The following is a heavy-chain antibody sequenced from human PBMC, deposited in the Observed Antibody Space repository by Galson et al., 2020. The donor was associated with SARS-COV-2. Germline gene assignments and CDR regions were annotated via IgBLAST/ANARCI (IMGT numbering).Heavy chain of an antibody. D-gene: IGHD6-13*01. CDR3: ARSPSAAENAFDI. Sequence: GGSLRLSCAASGFTFSSYSMNWVRQAPGKGLEWVSYISSSSSTIYYADSVKGRFTISRDNAKNSLYLQMNSLRAEDTAVYYCARSPSAAENAFDIWGQGTMVTVSS. V-gene: IGHV3-48*04. CDR1: GFTFSSYS. CDR2: ISSSSSTI. J-gene: IGHJ3*02.